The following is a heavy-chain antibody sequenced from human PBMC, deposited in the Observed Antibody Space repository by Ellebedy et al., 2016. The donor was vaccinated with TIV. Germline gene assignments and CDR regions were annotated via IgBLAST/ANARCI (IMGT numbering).Heavy chain of an antibody. CDR3: ARDNYSTTVEYLQH. CDR2: ISYDGSNK. Sequence: GGSLRLSCAASGFTFSSYAMHWVRQAPGKGLEWVAVISYDGSNKYYADSVKGRFTISRDNSKNTLYLQMNSLRAEDTAVYYCARDNYSTTVEYLQHWGQGTLVTVSS. V-gene: IGHV3-30-3*01. CDR1: GFTFSSYA. J-gene: IGHJ1*01. D-gene: IGHD4-17*01.